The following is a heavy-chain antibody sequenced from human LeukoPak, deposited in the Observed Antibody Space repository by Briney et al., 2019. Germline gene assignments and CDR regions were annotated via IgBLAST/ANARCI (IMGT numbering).Heavy chain of an antibody. V-gene: IGHV3-23*01. J-gene: IGHJ4*02. Sequence: GGSLRLSCTASGFIFNNYGLIWVRQAPGKGLEWVSTIGGSGDKTFYADSVKGRFTISRDKSKNMLHLQMSSLTGEDTALYYCVRRGDASSGWGDHDYWGQGALVTVSS. CDR2: IGGSGDKT. CDR1: GFIFNNYG. D-gene: IGHD6-19*01. CDR3: VRRGDASSGWGDHDY.